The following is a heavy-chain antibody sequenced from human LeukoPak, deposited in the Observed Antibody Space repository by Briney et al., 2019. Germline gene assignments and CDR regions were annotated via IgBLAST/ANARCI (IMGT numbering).Heavy chain of an antibody. V-gene: IGHV3-23*01. Sequence: PGGSLRLSCAASGLTFSSYAMSWVRQAPGKGLEWVSAISGSGGNTYYADSVKGRFTMSRDNSKNTLYLQMNSLRAEDTAVYFCAKTVSGSHSYQGGDYWGQGTLVTVST. CDR3: AKTVSGSHSYQGGDY. CDR2: ISGSGGNT. CDR1: GLTFSSYA. D-gene: IGHD3-16*02. J-gene: IGHJ4*02.